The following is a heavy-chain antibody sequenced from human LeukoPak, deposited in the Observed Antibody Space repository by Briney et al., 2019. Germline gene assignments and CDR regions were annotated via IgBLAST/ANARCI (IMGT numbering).Heavy chain of an antibody. CDR1: GGSISSSSYY. Sequence: PSETLSLTCTVSGGSISSSSYYWGWIRQPPGKGLEWIGSIYYSGSTYYNPSLKSRVTISVDTPKNQFSLKLSSVTAADTAVYYCARPAPTSRGAFDIRGQGTMVTVSS. D-gene: IGHD3-10*01. CDR3: ARPAPTSRGAFDI. V-gene: IGHV4-39*01. J-gene: IGHJ3*02. CDR2: IYYSGST.